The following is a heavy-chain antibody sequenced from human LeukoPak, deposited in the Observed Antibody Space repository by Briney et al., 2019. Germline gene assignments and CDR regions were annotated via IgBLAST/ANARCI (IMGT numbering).Heavy chain of an antibody. V-gene: IGHV3-7*01. CDR3: ARATSRTLP. CDR2: INQDGSEK. Sequence: GGSLRLSCAASGFTLGSLWMSWVRQAPGKGLEWVGNINQDGSEKYYVDSVKGRLTISRDNAKNSLYLQMNSLRAEDTAVYYCARATSRTLPWGQGTMVTVSS. CDR1: GFTLGSLW. D-gene: IGHD2-2*01. J-gene: IGHJ3*01.